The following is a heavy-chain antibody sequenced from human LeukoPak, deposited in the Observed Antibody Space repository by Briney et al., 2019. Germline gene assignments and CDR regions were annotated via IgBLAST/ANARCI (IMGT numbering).Heavy chain of an antibody. Sequence: GGSLRLSCAASGFTFSSYAMSWVRQAPGKGLEWVSTISAGGGTTYYADSVKGRFTISRDSSKITLYLQMNSLRAEDTAVYYCAKGSYYDSSGYYYFDYWGQGTLVTVSS. CDR2: ISAGGGTT. CDR1: GFTFSSYA. J-gene: IGHJ4*02. D-gene: IGHD3-22*01. CDR3: AKGSYYDSSGYYYFDY. V-gene: IGHV3-23*01.